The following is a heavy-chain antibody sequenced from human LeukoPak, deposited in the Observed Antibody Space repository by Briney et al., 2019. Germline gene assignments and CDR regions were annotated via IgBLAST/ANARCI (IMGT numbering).Heavy chain of an antibody. CDR3: VKDVGGSYAFDY. CDR1: GFTFSGYS. Sequence: PGGSLRLSCAASGFTFSGYSMNWVRQAPGKGLEYVSGINDNGGRTHYGDSVKGRFSISRDNSKNTLHLQMSTLRAEYTALYYCVKDVGGSYAFDYWGQGILVTVAS. J-gene: IGHJ4*02. CDR2: INDNGGRT. V-gene: IGHV3-64D*09. D-gene: IGHD1-26*01.